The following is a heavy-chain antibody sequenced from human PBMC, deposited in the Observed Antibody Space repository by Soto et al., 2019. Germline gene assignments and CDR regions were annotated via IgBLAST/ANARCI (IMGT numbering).Heavy chain of an antibody. J-gene: IGHJ4*02. CDR1: GYTFTTYD. Sequence: QVQLVQSGAEVKKPGASVKVSCKASGYTFTTYDIHWVRQATGQGLAWVGWMNPYSSNTGYAQKFQGRVTMTRNTSISTAYMELSSLRSEDTAVYYCARVFTVRRGSGSDYWGQGTLVTVSS. V-gene: IGHV1-8*01. CDR2: MNPYSSNT. CDR3: ARVFTVRRGSGSDY. D-gene: IGHD1-26*01.